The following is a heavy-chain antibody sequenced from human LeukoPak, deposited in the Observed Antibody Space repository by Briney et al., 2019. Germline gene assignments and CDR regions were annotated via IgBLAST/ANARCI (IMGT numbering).Heavy chain of an antibody. Sequence: GGSLRLSCAASGFTFGSYWMHWVRQAPGKGLVWVSRIKSDGSSTSYADSVKGRFTISRDNAKNSLYLQMNSLRAEDTAVYYCARDGYYYDSSGYYYVYFDYWGQGTLVTVSS. CDR2: IKSDGSST. CDR1: GFTFGSYW. CDR3: ARDGYYYDSSGYYYVYFDY. D-gene: IGHD3-22*01. V-gene: IGHV3-74*01. J-gene: IGHJ4*02.